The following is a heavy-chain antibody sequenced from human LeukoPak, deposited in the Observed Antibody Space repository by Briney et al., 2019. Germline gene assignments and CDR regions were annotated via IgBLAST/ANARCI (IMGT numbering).Heavy chain of an antibody. J-gene: IGHJ4*02. V-gene: IGHV4-31*03. D-gene: IGHD3-22*01. CDR1: GGSISSGGYY. Sequence: SQTLSLTCTVSGGSISSGGYYWSWIRQHPGKGLEWIGYIYYSGSTYYNPTLKSRVTISVDTSKNQFSLKLSSVTAADTAVYYCARGTYYYDSSGYYGAYYFDYWGQGTLVTVSS. CDR2: IYYSGST. CDR3: ARGTYYYDSSGYYGAYYFDY.